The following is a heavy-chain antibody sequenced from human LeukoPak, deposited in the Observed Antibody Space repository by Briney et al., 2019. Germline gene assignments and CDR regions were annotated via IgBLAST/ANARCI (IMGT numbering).Heavy chain of an antibody. V-gene: IGHV4-59*01. Sequence: SETLSLTCTVSGGSISSYYWSWIWQPPGKGLEWIGYIYYSGSTNYNPSLKSRVTISVDTSKNQFSLKLSSVTAADTAVYYCARVTGYSYAFDYWGQGTLVTVSS. CDR1: GGSISSYY. D-gene: IGHD5-18*01. J-gene: IGHJ4*02. CDR3: ARVTGYSYAFDY. CDR2: IYYSGST.